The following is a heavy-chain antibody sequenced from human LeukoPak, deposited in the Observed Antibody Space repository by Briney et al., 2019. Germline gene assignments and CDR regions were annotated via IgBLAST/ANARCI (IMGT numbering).Heavy chain of an antibody. J-gene: IGHJ4*02. CDR1: GGSISSYY. CDR3: ARSSWALDY. V-gene: IGHV4-34*01. D-gene: IGHD2-2*01. Sequence: SETLSLTCTVSGGSISSYYWSWIRQPPGKGLEWIGEINHGGSTNYNPSLKSRVTISVDTSKNQFSLKLSSVTAADTAVYYCARSSWALDYWGQGTLVTVSS. CDR2: INHGGST.